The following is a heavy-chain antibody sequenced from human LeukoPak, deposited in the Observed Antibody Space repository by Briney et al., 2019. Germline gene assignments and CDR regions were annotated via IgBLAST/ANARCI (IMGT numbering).Heavy chain of an antibody. CDR2: IIPIFGTA. CDR3: ARATPDYSSGRQYDAFDI. V-gene: IGHV1-69*05. J-gene: IGHJ3*02. Sequence: SVTVSCKASGGTFSSYAISWVRQAPGQGLEWMGGIIPIFGTANYAQKFQGRVTITTDESTSTAYMELSSLGSEDTAVYYCARATPDYSSGRQYDAFDIWGQGTMVTVSS. CDR1: GGTFSSYA. D-gene: IGHD6-19*01.